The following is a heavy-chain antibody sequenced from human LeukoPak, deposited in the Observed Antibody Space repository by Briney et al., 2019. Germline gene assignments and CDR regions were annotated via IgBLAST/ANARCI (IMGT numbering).Heavy chain of an antibody. Sequence: GGSLRLSCAASGFTFRVYAMSWVRQAPGKGLEWVSAISGSGGSTYYADSVKGRFTISRDNSKNTLYLQMNSLRAEDTAVYYCAKGDYSNLPVYWGQGTLVTVSS. CDR2: ISGSGGST. D-gene: IGHD4-4*01. CDR1: GFTFRVYA. CDR3: AKGDYSNLPVY. J-gene: IGHJ4*02. V-gene: IGHV3-23*01.